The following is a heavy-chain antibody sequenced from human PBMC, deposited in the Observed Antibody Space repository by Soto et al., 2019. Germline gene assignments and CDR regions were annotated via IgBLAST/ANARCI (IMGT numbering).Heavy chain of an antibody. D-gene: IGHD3-10*01. CDR3: ASIVSSAHGEFSD. CDR2: INPSGGST. V-gene: IGHV1-46*01. Sequence: GASVKVSCKASGYTFTSYYMHWVRQAPGQGLEWMGIINPSGGSTSYAQKFQGRVTMTRDTSTSTVYMELSSLRSEDTAVYYCASIVSSAHGEFSDWGQGTLVTVSS. CDR1: GYTFTSYY. J-gene: IGHJ4*02.